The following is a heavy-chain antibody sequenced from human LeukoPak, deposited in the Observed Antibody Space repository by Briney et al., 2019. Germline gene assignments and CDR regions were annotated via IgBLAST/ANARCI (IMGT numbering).Heavy chain of an antibody. Sequence: ASATVSCMASGYSFSDFAVNWVRQAPGQGLEWMGWINTNTGSPTYAQGFTGRFVFSLYTSVNTAYLQINSLKADDTAIYYCARETAMASNLFDPWGQGTLVTVSS. V-gene: IGHV7-4-1*02. CDR2: INTNTGSP. CDR1: GYSFSDFA. D-gene: IGHD2-21*02. J-gene: IGHJ5*02. CDR3: ARETAMASNLFDP.